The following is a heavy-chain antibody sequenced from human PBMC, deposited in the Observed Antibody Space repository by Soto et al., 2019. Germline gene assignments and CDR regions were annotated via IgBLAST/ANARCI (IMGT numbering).Heavy chain of an antibody. CDR2: INPNSGGT. J-gene: IGHJ6*02. Sequence: VKVSCKASGYTFTGYYMHWVRQAPGQGLEWMGWINPNSGGTNYAQKFQGWVTMTRDTSTATAYMDLRSLTSDDTAIYYCARAGAAPYYYYGLDVWGQGTTVTVSS. CDR3: ARAGAAPYYYYGLDV. D-gene: IGHD3-10*01. CDR1: GYTFTGYY. V-gene: IGHV1-2*04.